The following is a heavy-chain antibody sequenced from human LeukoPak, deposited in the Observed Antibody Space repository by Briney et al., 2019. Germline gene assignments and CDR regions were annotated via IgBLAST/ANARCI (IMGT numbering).Heavy chain of an antibody. Sequence: SETLSLTCTVSGGSISSSSYYWGWIRQPPGKGLEWIGSIYDSGSTYYNPSLKSRVTVSVDTSKNQFSLKLSSVTAADTAVYYCARHRGGVVVAATRYDAFDIWGQGTMVTVSS. V-gene: IGHV4-39*01. CDR2: IYDSGST. D-gene: IGHD2-15*01. J-gene: IGHJ3*02. CDR1: GGSISSSSYY. CDR3: ARHRGGVVVAATRYDAFDI.